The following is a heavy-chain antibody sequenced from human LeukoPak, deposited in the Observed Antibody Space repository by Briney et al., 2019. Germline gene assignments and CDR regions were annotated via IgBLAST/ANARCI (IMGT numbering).Heavy chain of an antibody. J-gene: IGHJ4*02. CDR3: ARKREGPTTGIDS. CDR2: IYSSGRS. D-gene: IGHD1-26*01. Sequence: LETLSLTCTVSGASISSTNSYWGWIRQSPRTGLEWIGNIYSSGRSYYNPSLKSRVTISIDTSDKQFSLKLTSVTAADTAVYYCARKREGPTTGIDSWSQGTLVTVSS. CDR1: GASISSTNSY. V-gene: IGHV4-39*07.